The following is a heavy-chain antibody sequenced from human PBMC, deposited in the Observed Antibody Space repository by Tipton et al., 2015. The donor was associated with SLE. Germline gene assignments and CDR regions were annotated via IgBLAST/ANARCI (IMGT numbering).Heavy chain of an antibody. V-gene: IGHV4-34*01. J-gene: IGHJ6*03. CDR1: GGSFSGNY. D-gene: IGHD3-3*01. CDR2: INHRGGT. CDR3: ARGPYYDFWSGHYYYYMDV. Sequence: LRLSCAVFGGSFSGNYWIWIRQTPGKGLEWIGEINHRGGTNLNPSLESRVSVSKDTSKNQFSLKLSSVTAADTAVYYCARGPYYDFWSGHYYYYMDVWGKGTTVTVSS.